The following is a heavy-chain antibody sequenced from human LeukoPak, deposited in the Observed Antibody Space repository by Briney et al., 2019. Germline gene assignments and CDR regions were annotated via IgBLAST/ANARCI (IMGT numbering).Heavy chain of an antibody. D-gene: IGHD3-3*01. Sequence: ASVKVSCKASGYTFTSYAMHWVRQAPGQRLEWMGWINAGNGNTKYSQKFQGRVTITRDTSASTAYMELSSLRSEDTAVYYCARDSYYDFWSGYLGGFDPWGQGTLVTVSS. J-gene: IGHJ5*02. CDR3: ARDSYYDFWSGYLGGFDP. CDR2: INAGNGNT. V-gene: IGHV1-3*01. CDR1: GYTFTSYA.